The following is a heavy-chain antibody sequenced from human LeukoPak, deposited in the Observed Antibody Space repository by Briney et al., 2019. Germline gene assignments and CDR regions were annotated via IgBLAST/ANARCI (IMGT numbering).Heavy chain of an antibody. J-gene: IGHJ6*02. CDR2: ISSSSYI. CDR1: GFTFSSYS. D-gene: IGHD4-17*01. Sequence: PGGSLRLSCAASGFTFSSYSMNWVRQAPGKGLEWVSSISSSSYIYYADSVKGRFTISRDNAKNSLYLQMNSLRAEDTAVYYCAREVTTPYYGMDVWGQGTTVTVSS. CDR3: AREVTTPYYGMDV. V-gene: IGHV3-21*01.